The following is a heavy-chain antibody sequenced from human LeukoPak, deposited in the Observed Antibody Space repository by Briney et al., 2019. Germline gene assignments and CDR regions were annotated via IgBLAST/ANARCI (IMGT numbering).Heavy chain of an antibody. D-gene: IGHD5-12*01. CDR3: ARGEDLDSGYDLGNY. CDR2: IKQDGSEK. CDR1: GFTFSNYW. V-gene: IGHV3-7*01. Sequence: PGGSLRLSCAASGFTFSNYWMSWVRQAPGKGLEWVVNIKQDGSEKYYVGSGKGRFTISRDNAKNSLYLQMNSLRAEDTAVYYCARGEDLDSGYDLGNYWGQGTLVTVSS. J-gene: IGHJ4*02.